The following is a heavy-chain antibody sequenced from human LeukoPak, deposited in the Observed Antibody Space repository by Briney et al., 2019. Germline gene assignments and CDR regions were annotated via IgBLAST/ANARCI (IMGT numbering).Heavy chain of an antibody. CDR1: GFTFSGSA. CDR2: IRSKANSYAK. J-gene: IGHJ4*02. Sequence: GGSLRLSCAASGFTFSGSAMHWVRQASGKGLEWVGRIRSKANSYAKAYAASVKGRFTTSRDDSKNTAYLQMNSLKTEDTAVYYCTTPTTTVTTEVHFDYWGQGTLVTVSS. D-gene: IGHD4-17*01. CDR3: TTPTTTVTTEVHFDY. V-gene: IGHV3-73*01.